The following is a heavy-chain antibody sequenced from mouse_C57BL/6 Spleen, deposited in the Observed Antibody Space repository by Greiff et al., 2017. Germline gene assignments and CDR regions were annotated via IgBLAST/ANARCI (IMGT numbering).Heavy chain of an antibody. CDR2: IDPANGNT. Sequence: VQLQQSVAELVRPGASVKLSCTASGFNIKNTYMHWVKQRPEQGLEWIGRIDPANGNTNYAPKFQGKATITADTSSNTAYLQLSSLTSEDTASYSCARWGYYGSRDGYFDDWGTGTTVTVSS. CDR1: GFNIKNTY. D-gene: IGHD1-1*01. V-gene: IGHV14-3*01. CDR3: ARWGYYGSRDGYFDD. J-gene: IGHJ1*03.